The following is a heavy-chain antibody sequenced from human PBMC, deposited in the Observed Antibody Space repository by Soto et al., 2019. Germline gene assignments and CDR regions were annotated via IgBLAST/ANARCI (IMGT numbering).Heavy chain of an antibody. J-gene: IGHJ1*01. V-gene: IGHV3-9*01. CDR1: GFNFDDYA. CDR2: INWNSGSI. CDR3: VKDESINWYSGHFRH. Sequence: EVQLVESGGGLVQPGRSLRLSCAASGFNFDDYAMHWVRQVPGKGLEWVSGINWNSGSIGYGDSVKGRFAISRDNAKNSLHLQMNSLSAEDTALYYCVKDESINWYSGHFRHWGQGTLVTVSS. D-gene: IGHD6-13*01.